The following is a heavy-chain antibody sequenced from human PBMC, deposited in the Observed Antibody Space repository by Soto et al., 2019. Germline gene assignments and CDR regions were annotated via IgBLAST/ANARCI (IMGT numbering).Heavy chain of an antibody. Sequence: PGGSLRLSCAASGFTFSSYWMSWVRQAPGKGLEWVANIKQDVSTTTYAGSVKGRFTISRDNAKNTVYLQMNSLSAEDTAVYYCASSLVFTGAFDIWGQGTTVTVSS. V-gene: IGHV3-7*01. CDR3: ASSLVFTGAFDI. CDR1: GFTFSSYW. CDR2: IKQDVSTT. J-gene: IGHJ3*02. D-gene: IGHD3-22*01.